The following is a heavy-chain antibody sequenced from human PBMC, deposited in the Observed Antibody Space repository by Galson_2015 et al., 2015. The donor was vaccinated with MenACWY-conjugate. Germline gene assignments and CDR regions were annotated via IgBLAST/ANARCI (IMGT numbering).Heavy chain of an antibody. CDR3: ARDVPRKRFTVVTELSDYHFYYMDV. V-gene: IGHV3-21*01. J-gene: IGHJ6*03. D-gene: IGHD3-22*01. CDR2: ISSGSSYI. CDR1: GFTFISFSSYT. Sequence: SLRLSCAASGFTFISFSSYTMNWVRQAPGKGLECVSSISSGSSYIYYTDSVKGRFTISRDNAKNSLFLQMNDLRVEDTAVYYCARDVPRKRFTVVTELSDYHFYYMDVWGKGTTVTVSS.